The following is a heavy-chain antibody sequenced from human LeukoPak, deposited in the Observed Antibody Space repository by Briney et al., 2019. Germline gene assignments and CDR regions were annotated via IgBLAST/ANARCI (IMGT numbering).Heavy chain of an antibody. V-gene: IGHV4-59*01. Sequence: SETLSLTCTVSGGSISSYYWSWVRQPPGKGLEWIGYIYYSGSTNYNPSLKSRVTISVDTSKNQFSLKLSSVTAADTAVYYCAREPRNPYYDFWSGYPGSYYYYMDVWGKGTTVTVSS. CDR2: IYYSGST. CDR3: AREPRNPYYDFWSGYPGSYYYYMDV. D-gene: IGHD3-3*01. CDR1: GGSISSYY. J-gene: IGHJ6*03.